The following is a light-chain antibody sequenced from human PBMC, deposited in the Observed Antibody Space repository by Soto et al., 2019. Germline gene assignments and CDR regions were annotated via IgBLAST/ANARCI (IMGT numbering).Light chain of an antibody. J-gene: IGKJ1*01. CDR2: GAS. V-gene: IGKV3-20*01. Sequence: EIVLTQSPGTLSLSPGERATLSCRASQSVSSSYLAWYQQKPGQAPRLLIYGASSRATGLPDRFSGSGSGKDFTLTISRLEPEDFAVDYDHQYASSPQTFGQGTKVEIK. CDR1: QSVSSSY. CDR3: HQYASSPQT.